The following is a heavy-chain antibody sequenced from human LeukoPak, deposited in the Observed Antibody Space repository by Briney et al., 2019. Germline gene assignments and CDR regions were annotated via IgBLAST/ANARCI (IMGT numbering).Heavy chain of an antibody. Sequence: PGGSLRLSCAASGLTFSSFAMHWVRQAPGKGLEWVAVIAYDGSNKYYADSVRGRFTISRDNSKNTVYLQMNNLKTEDTAVYYCASVLDYWGQGILVTVSS. V-gene: IGHV3-30*04. CDR3: ASVLDY. J-gene: IGHJ4*02. CDR1: GLTFSSFA. CDR2: IAYDGSNK.